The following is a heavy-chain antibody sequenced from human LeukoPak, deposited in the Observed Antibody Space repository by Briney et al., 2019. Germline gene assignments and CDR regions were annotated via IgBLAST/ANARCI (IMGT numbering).Heavy chain of an antibody. J-gene: IGHJ4*02. CDR1: GGSFSGYY. V-gene: IGHV4-34*01. CDR2: INHSGST. CDR3: ARRFGLLPGRGRYYGSGSYNY. D-gene: IGHD3-10*01. Sequence: PSETLSLTCAVYGGSFSGYYWSWIRQPPGKGLEWIGEINHSGSTNYNPSLKSRVTISVDTSKNQFSLKLSSVTAADTAVYYCARRFGLLPGRGRYYGSGSYNYWGQGTLVTVSS.